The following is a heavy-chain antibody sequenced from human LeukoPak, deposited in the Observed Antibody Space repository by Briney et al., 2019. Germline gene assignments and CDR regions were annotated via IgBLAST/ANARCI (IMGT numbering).Heavy chain of an antibody. Sequence: GGSLRLSCATSGFTFSDHSINWVRQAPGKGLEWVSYISGSSNYIYYADSVKGRFTISRDNSKNTLYLQMNSLRAEDTAVYYCAKAERYSYGYADYWGQGTLVTVSS. CDR2: ISGSSNYI. J-gene: IGHJ4*02. CDR1: GFTFSDHS. V-gene: IGHV3-21*04. D-gene: IGHD5-18*01. CDR3: AKAERYSYGYADY.